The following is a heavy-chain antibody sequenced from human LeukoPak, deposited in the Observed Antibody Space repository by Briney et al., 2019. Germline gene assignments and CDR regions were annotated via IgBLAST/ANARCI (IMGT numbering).Heavy chain of an antibody. CDR2: IFHGGST. CDR3: ARGAPGGNDYGDY. J-gene: IGHJ4*02. Sequence: SETLSLTCTVSGASISSYYWSWIRQPPGKGLEWIGYIFHGGSTNYNPSLKSRVTISVDTSKNQLSLKLSSVIAADTAVYYCARGAPGGNDYGDYWGQGTLVTVSS. V-gene: IGHV4-59*01. CDR1: GASISSYY.